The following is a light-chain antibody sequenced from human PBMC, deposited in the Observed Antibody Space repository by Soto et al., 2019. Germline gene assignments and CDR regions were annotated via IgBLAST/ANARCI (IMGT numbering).Light chain of an antibody. Sequence: QSSLTQDASVSGSPGQSITISCTGSSSDVGGYNYVSWYQQHPGKAPKLMIYDVFTRPSGISNRFSGSKSGNTASLTISALQAEDEADYYCTSWTSTSTYVFGSGTKDTVL. V-gene: IGLV2-14*01. J-gene: IGLJ1*01. CDR2: DVF. CDR3: TSWTSTSTYV. CDR1: SSDVGGYNY.